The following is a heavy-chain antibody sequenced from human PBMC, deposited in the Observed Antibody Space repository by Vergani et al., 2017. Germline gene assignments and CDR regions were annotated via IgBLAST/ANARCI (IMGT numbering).Heavy chain of an antibody. D-gene: IGHD4-17*01. V-gene: IGHV3-13*01. CDR2: IGTAGDT. J-gene: IGHJ4*02. Sequence: VQLVESGGGLVKPGGSLRLSCAASGFTFSSYDMHWVRQATGKGLEWVSAIGTAGDTYYPGSVKGRFTISRENAKNSLYLQMNSLRAGDTAVYYCARGGYGDYNFDYWGQGTLVTVSS. CDR3: ARGGYGDYNFDY. CDR1: GFTFSSYD.